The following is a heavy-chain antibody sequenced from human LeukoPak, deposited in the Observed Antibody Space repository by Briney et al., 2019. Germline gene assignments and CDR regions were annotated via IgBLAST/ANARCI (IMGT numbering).Heavy chain of an antibody. J-gene: IGHJ3*02. V-gene: IGHV4-39*01. D-gene: IGHD2-2*01. CDR3: ARRGTVVVPAAPDAFDI. Sequence: PSETLALTCTVSGGSISTSTYYWGWIRQPPGKGLEWIGSMHYSGSTNYNPSLKSRVTISGDTSKNQFSLKLSSVTAADTAVYYCARRGTVVVPAAPDAFDIWGQGTMVSVSS. CDR1: GGSISTSTYY. CDR2: MHYSGST.